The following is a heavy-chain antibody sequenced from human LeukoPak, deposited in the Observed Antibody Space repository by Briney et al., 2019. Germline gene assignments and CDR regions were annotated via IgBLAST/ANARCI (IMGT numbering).Heavy chain of an antibody. CDR1: GGSFSGYY. D-gene: IGHD1-26*01. CDR2: INHSGST. J-gene: IGHJ6*02. Sequence: SETLSLTCAVYGGSFSGYYWSWIRQPPGKGLEWIGEINHSGSTNYNPSLKSRVTISVDTTKNQFSLKLSSVTAADTAVYYCARYTRGRNGMDVWGQGTTVTVSS. V-gene: IGHV4-34*01. CDR3: ARYTRGRNGMDV.